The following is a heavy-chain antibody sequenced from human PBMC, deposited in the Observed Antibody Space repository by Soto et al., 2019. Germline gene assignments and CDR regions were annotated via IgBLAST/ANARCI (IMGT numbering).Heavy chain of an antibody. CDR2: MNPNSGNT. D-gene: IGHD3-16*01. V-gene: IGHV1-8*01. Sequence: ASVKVSCKASGYTFTSYDINWVRLATGQGLEWMGWMNPNSGNTVYAQKFQGRVTMTGNTSISTAYMKLSSLRSEDTAVYYCARLKQDYAVAWGQGTLVTVSS. CDR1: GYTFTSYD. CDR3: ARLKQDYAVA. J-gene: IGHJ5*02.